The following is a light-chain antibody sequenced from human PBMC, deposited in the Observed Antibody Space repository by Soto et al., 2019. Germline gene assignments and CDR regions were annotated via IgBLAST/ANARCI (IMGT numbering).Light chain of an antibody. V-gene: IGKV3-11*01. CDR3: QQRSNS. CDR1: QSVSRS. J-gene: IGKJ4*01. Sequence: EIVLTHSPSTLSFTPVYRASLSCRASQSVSRSLTWYQQKPGQAPRLLIYDASTRATGIPPRFSGSGSGTDFTLTISSLEPEDFAVYYCQQRSNSFGGVTKVDI. CDR2: DAS.